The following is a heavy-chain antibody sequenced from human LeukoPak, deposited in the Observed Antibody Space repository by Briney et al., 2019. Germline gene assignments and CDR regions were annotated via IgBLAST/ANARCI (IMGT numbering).Heavy chain of an antibody. CDR2: IWYDGSNK. V-gene: IGHV3-33*01. CDR1: GFTFSDYG. CDR3: ARDFAYRRLDY. Sequence: GGSLRLSCTASGFTFSDYGMHWVRQPPGKGLEWVAIIWYDGSNKTYEDSVKGRFTISRDNSKNTLYLQMNSLRAEDTAVYYCARDFAYRRLDYWGQGTLVTVSS. J-gene: IGHJ4*02. D-gene: IGHD1-26*01.